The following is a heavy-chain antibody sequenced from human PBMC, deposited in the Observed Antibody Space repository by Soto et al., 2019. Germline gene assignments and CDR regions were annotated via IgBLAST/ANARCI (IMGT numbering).Heavy chain of an antibody. D-gene: IGHD1-26*01. Sequence: QVQLVQSGAEVKKPGSSVKVSCKASGGTFSSYAISWVRQAPGQGLEWMGGIIPIFGTANYAQKFQGRVTITADESTSTADMELSSLRSEDTAVYYCARDHWWELLGDYGMDVWGQGTTVTVSS. CDR1: GGTFSSYA. CDR3: ARDHWWELLGDYGMDV. V-gene: IGHV1-69*12. J-gene: IGHJ6*02. CDR2: IIPIFGTA.